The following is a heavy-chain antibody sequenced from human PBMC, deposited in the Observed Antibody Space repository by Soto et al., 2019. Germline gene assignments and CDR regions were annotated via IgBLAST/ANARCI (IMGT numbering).Heavy chain of an antibody. D-gene: IGHD5-12*01. CDR1: GFTFSSYG. CDR3: AKDLSDIVTYYFDY. CDR2: ISYDGSNK. Sequence: VQLVESGGGVVQPGRSLRLSCAASGFTFSSYGMHWVRQAPGKGLEWVAVISYDGSNKYYADSVKGRFTISRNNSKNTLYLQMNSLRAEDTAVYYCAKDLSDIVTYYFDYWGQGTLVTVSS. V-gene: IGHV3-30*18. J-gene: IGHJ4*02.